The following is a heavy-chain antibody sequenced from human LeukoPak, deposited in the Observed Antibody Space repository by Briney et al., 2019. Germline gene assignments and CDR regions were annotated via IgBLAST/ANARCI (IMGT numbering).Heavy chain of an antibody. CDR2: ISGYNGNT. CDR3: ASLKNYYDSSGYLVTDALDI. V-gene: IGHV1-18*01. D-gene: IGHD3-22*01. CDR1: GYTLTQHS. J-gene: IGHJ3*02. Sequence: ASVEVSCKASGYTLTQHSMNWVRQAPGQRLEWMGWISGYNGNTNYAQKLQGRVTMTTDTSTSTAYMELRSLKSDDTAVYYCASLKNYYDSSGYLVTDALDIWGQGTMVTVSS.